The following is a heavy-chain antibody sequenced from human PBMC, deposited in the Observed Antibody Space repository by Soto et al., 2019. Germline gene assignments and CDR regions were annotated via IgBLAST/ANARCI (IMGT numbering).Heavy chain of an antibody. CDR3: AKREGGLWFGELYYYYGMDV. J-gene: IGHJ6*02. Sequence: PVGSLRLSCAASGFTFSSYAMSWVRQAPGKGLEWVSAISGSGGSTYYADSVKGRFTISRDNSKNTLYLQMNSLRAEDTAVYYCAKREGGLWFGELYYYYGMDVWGQGTTVTVSS. V-gene: IGHV3-23*01. D-gene: IGHD3-10*01. CDR2: ISGSGGST. CDR1: GFTFSSYA.